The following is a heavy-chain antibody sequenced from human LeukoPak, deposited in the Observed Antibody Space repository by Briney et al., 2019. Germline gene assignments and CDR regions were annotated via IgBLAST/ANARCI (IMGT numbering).Heavy chain of an antibody. D-gene: IGHD3-16*01. CDR2: ISFSVNTK. CDR1: GFAFSDYY. V-gene: IGHV3-11*01. J-gene: IGHJ4*02. Sequence: GGSLRLSCAASGFAFSDYYMSWIRQAPGKGLEWVSYISFSVNTKYYGDSVKGRFTISRDNAKNSLYLQMDSLRAEDTAVYYCARHRGISTRDFEDWGQGTLVTVSS. CDR3: ARHRGISTRDFED.